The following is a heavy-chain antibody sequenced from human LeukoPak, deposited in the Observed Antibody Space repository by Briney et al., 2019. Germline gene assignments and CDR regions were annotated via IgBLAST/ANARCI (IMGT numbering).Heavy chain of an antibody. J-gene: IGHJ6*03. V-gene: IGHV3-30*03. Sequence: GGSLRLSCAASGFTFSSYGMHWVRQAPGKGLEWVAVISYDGSNKYYADSVKGRFTISRDNSKNTLYLQMNSLRAEDTAVYFCARAIGQLQNLYYYYYYMDVWGKGTTVTVSS. CDR2: ISYDGSNK. CDR1: GFTFSSYG. D-gene: IGHD6-6*01. CDR3: ARAIGQLQNLYYYYYYMDV.